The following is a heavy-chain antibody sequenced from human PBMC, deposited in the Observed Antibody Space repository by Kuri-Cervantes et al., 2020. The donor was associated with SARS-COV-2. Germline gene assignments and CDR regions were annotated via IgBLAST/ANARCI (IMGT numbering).Heavy chain of an antibody. J-gene: IGHJ6*02. CDR3: ARGMRCSSTSCYLNYYYYGMDV. CDR1: GGTFSSYA. D-gene: IGHD2-2*01. V-gene: IGHV1-46*01. Sequence: VKVSCKTSGGTFSSYAISWVRQAPGQGLEWMGIINPSGGSTSYAQKFQGRVTMTRDTSTSTVYMELSSLRSEDTAVYYCARGMRCSSTSCYLNYYYYGMDVWGQGTTVTVSS. CDR2: INPSGGST.